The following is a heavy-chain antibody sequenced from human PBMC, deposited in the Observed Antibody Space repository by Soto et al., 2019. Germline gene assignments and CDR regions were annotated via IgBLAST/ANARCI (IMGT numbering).Heavy chain of an antibody. CDR3: ARDFKESQYYYYCMDV. Sequence: EVQLVESGGGLVKPGGSLRLSCVVSGFTFSSYSMNWVRQAPGKGLEWVSSISSGSNYTYYADSVKGRFTISRDNAKNSVYLQMNSLRAEDTALYYCARDFKESQYYYYCMDVWGKGTTDTVSS. J-gene: IGHJ6*03. CDR2: ISSGSNYT. V-gene: IGHV3-21*06. D-gene: IGHD3-10*01. CDR1: GFTFSSYS.